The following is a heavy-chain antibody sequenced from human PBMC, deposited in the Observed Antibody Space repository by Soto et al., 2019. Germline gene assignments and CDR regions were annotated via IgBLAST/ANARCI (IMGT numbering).Heavy chain of an antibody. Sequence: GESLKISCKGSGYSFTSYWIGWVRQMPGKGLEWMGIIYPGDSDTRYSPSFQGQVTISADKSISTAYLQWSSLKASDTAMYYCARLRDFKSSSCQPINWFEPWGQGTLVTVSS. D-gene: IGHD6-13*01. CDR2: IYPGDSDT. CDR1: GYSFTSYW. CDR3: ARLRDFKSSSCQPINWFEP. J-gene: IGHJ5*02. V-gene: IGHV5-51*01.